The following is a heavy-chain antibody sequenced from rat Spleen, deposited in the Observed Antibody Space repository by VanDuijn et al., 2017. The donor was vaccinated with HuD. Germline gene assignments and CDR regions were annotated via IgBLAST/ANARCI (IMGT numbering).Heavy chain of an antibody. CDR2: ISTGGGNT. Sequence: EVQLVESGGGLVQPGRSLKLSCAASGFTFRDYGMAWVRQAPKKGLEWVASISTGGGNTYYRDSVKGRFTISRDNAKSSLCLQMDSLRSEDTATYYCARRHYGYTDYFDYWGQGVMVTVSS. D-gene: IGHD1-9*01. V-gene: IGHV5S13*01. J-gene: IGHJ2*01. CDR3: ARRHYGYTDYFDY. CDR1: GFTFRDYG.